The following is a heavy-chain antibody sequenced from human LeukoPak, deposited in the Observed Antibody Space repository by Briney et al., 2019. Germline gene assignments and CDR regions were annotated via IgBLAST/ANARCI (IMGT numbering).Heavy chain of an antibody. CDR1: GSTVSSNY. V-gene: IGHV3-53*04. D-gene: IGHD3-3*01. CDR2: IYSGGST. J-gene: IGHJ6*02. Sequence: GGSLRLSCAASGSTVSSNYMSWVRQAPGKGLEWVSVIYSGGSTYYADSVKGRFTISRHNSKNTLYLQMNSLRAEDTAVYYCATWILGVVKGYGMDVWGQGTTVTVSS. CDR3: ATWILGVVKGYGMDV.